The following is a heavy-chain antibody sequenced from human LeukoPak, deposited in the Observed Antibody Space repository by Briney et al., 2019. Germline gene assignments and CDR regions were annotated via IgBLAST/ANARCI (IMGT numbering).Heavy chain of an antibody. CDR2: IYYSGST. Sequence: SETLSLTCTVSGGSISSYYWSWIGQPPGKGLEWIGYIYYSGSTNYNPSLKSRVTISVDTSKNQFSLKLSSVTAADTAVYYCARRVVVAAKDYYYYMDVWGKGTTVTVSS. CDR1: GGSISSYY. V-gene: IGHV4-59*08. J-gene: IGHJ6*03. CDR3: ARRVVVAAKDYYYYMDV. D-gene: IGHD2-15*01.